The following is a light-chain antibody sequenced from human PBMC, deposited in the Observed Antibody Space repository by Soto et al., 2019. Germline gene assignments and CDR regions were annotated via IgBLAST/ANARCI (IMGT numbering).Light chain of an antibody. CDR3: SPPAGSNNYV. CDR1: SSDVGAYNY. Sequence: QSLLSQPRSACGSPGHPVTISCTGTSSDVGAYNYVSWYQQHPGKAPKLMIYEVSKRPSGVPDRFSGSKSGNTASLTVSGLQAEDEADSYCSPPAGSNNYVFGTGTKVTVL. J-gene: IGLJ1*01. V-gene: IGLV2-8*01. CDR2: EVS.